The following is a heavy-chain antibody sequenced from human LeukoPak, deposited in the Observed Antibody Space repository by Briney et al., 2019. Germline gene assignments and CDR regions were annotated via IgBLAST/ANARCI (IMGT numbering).Heavy chain of an antibody. V-gene: IGHV3-66*01. J-gene: IGHJ3*02. CDR3: ASGYSYGPEAFDI. CDR1: GFTVSSNY. Sequence: GGSLRLSCAAFGFTVSSNYMSWVRHAPGKGLEWVSVIYSGGSTYYADSVKGRFTISRDNSKNTLYLQMNSLRAEDTAVYYCASGYSYGPEAFDIWGQGTMVTVSS. D-gene: IGHD5-18*01. CDR2: IYSGGST.